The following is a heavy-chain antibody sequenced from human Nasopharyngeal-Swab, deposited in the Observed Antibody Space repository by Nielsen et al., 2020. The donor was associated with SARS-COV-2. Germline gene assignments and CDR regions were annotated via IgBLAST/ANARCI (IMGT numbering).Heavy chain of an antibody. CDR2: IYTSGDT. D-gene: IGHD4/OR15-4a*01. V-gene: IGHV4-61*09. CDR1: GGSITNGNYQ. Sequence: SETLSLTCTVSGGSITNGNYQWSWIRQPAGKGLEWLGHIYTSGDTKYNASLEIRVTISVDTSKNQFSLKLTSVTAADTAVFYCARDRWGMLPTHWGQGILVTVSS. J-gene: IGHJ4*02. CDR3: ARDRWGMLPTH.